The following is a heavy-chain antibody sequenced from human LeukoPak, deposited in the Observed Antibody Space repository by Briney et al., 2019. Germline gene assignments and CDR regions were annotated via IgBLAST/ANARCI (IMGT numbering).Heavy chain of an antibody. J-gene: IGHJ5*02. CDR3: APQQAYSPYNWFDP. CDR2: IKQDGSEK. Sequence: AGGSLRLSCAASGFTFSRYWMSWVRQAPGKGLEWVANIKQDGSEKDYVDSVKGRFTISRDNAKNTLYLQMNSLRAEDTAVYYCAPQQAYSPYNWFDPWGQGTLVTVSS. D-gene: IGHD5-12*01. V-gene: IGHV3-7*01. CDR1: GFTFSRYW.